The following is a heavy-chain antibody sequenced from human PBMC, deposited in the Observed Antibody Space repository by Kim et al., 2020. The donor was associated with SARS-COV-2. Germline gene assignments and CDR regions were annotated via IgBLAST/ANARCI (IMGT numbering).Heavy chain of an antibody. J-gene: IGHJ4*02. V-gene: IGHV3-15*01. CDR3: TTEGDYYDSSGGYYFDY. D-gene: IGHD3-22*01. CDR2: IKSKTDGGTT. Sequence: GGSLRLSCAASGFSFSNAWMSWVRQAPGKGLEWVCRIKSKTDGGTTDYSAHVKGRFTISRDDSKNTLYLQMNSLKTEDTAVYYCTTEGDYYDSSGGYYFDYWGQGTPVTVSS. CDR1: GFSFSNAW.